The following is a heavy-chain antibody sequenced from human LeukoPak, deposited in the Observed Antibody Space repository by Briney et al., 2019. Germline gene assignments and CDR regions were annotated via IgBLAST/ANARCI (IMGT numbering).Heavy chain of an antibody. J-gene: IGHJ5*02. CDR1: GGSFSGYY. D-gene: IGHD2-2*01. CDR2: INHSGST. Sequence: PSETLSLTCAVYGGSFSGYYWSWIRQPPGKGLEWIGEINHSGSTNYNPSLKSRVTISVDTSKNQFSLKLSSVTAADTAVYYCARRVVVVPAAPTPGDNWFDPWGQGTLVTVSS. CDR3: ARRVVVVPAAPTPGDNWFDP. V-gene: IGHV4-34*01.